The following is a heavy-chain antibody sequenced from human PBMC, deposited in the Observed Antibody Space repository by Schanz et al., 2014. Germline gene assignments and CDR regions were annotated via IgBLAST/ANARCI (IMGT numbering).Heavy chain of an antibody. J-gene: IGHJ6*02. CDR3: AKELNRRGGQTNFYYYYGMDV. Sequence: VQLVESGGDLVQPGGSQRLSCAASGFIVSSNYMTWVRQAPGKGLEWVSIVSHDGFTKHYADSVRGRFTLSRDNSQNTLYLQMNTLRTEDTAVYYCAKELNRRGGQTNFYYYYGMDVWGQGTTVTVSS. D-gene: IGHD5-12*01. V-gene: IGHV3-30*04. CDR1: GFIVSSNY. CDR2: VSHDGFTK.